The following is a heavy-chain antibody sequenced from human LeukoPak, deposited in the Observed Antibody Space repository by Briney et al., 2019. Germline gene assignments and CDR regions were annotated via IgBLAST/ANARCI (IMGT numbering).Heavy chain of an antibody. J-gene: IGHJ6*02. CDR1: GFTFSSYS. D-gene: IGHD3-10*01. CDR3: ARDAPIPYYYGSGSSYGMDV. V-gene: IGHV3-21*01. CDR2: ISSSSSYI. Sequence: GGSLRLSCAASGFTFSSYSMNWVRQAPGKGLEWVSSISSSSSYIYYADSVKGRFTISRDNAKNSLYLQMNSLRAEDTAVYYCARDAPIPYYYGSGSSYGMDVWGQGTTVTVSS.